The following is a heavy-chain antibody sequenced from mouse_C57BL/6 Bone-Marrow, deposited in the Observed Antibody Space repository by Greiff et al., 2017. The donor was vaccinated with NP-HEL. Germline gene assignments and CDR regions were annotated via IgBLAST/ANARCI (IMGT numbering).Heavy chain of an antibody. Sequence: VQLQQSGAELVRPGTSVKVSCKASGYAFTNYLIEWVKQRPGQGLEWIGVINPGSGGTNYNEKFKGKATLTADKSSSTAYMQLSSLTSEDSAVYFCARGGGYDDYAMDYWGQGTSVTVSS. D-gene: IGHD2-2*01. CDR1: GYAFTNYL. CDR3: ARGGGYDDYAMDY. CDR2: INPGSGGT. J-gene: IGHJ4*01. V-gene: IGHV1-54*01.